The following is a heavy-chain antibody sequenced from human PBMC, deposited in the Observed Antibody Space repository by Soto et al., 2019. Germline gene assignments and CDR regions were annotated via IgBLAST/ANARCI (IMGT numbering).Heavy chain of an antibody. CDR2: ISAYNGNT. Sequence: ASVKVSCKASGYTFTSYGIIWVRQAPGQGLEWMGWISAYNGNTNYAQKLQGRVTMTTDTSTSTAYMELRSLRSDDTAVYYCARDPRTVTTEIRARWFDPWGQGTLVTVSS. CDR3: ARDPRTVTTEIRARWFDP. J-gene: IGHJ5*02. D-gene: IGHD4-4*01. CDR1: GYTFTSYG. V-gene: IGHV1-18*01.